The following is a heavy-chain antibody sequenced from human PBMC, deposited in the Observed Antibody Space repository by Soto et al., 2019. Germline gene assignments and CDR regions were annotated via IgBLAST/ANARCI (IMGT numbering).Heavy chain of an antibody. CDR3: ARDQYRGSFIY. D-gene: IGHD1-26*01. V-gene: IGHV1-2*02. Sequence: ASVKVSCKTSGYTFTGYYMHWVGQAPGQGLEWMGWIIPESGTTKFAQKFQGRVTMTRDTSISTAYMELSRLTSDDTAVYYCARDQYRGSFIYWGQGTLVNVSS. J-gene: IGHJ4*02. CDR2: IIPESGTT. CDR1: GYTFTGYY.